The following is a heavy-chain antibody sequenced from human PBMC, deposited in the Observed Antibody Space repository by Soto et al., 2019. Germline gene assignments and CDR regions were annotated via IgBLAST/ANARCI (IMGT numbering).Heavy chain of an antibody. J-gene: IGHJ3*02. Sequence: ASVKVSCKASGYTFTGYYMHWVRQAPGQGLEWMGWINPNSGGTNYAQKFQGWVTMTRDTSISTAYMELSRLRSDDTALFYWAREGGGSSGASNAFDIWGQGTMVTVSS. V-gene: IGHV1-2*04. D-gene: IGHD6-6*01. CDR3: AREGGGSSGASNAFDI. CDR1: GYTFTGYY. CDR2: INPNSGGT.